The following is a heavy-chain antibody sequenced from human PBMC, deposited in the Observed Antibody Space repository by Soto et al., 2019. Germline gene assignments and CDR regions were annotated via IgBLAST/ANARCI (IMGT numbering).Heavy chain of an antibody. CDR3: AREENCSGGTCYSEYFHR. CDR2: VNPSGGST. D-gene: IGHD2-15*01. Sequence: ASVKVSCKASGYLFTTYSMHWVRLAPGQGLEWMGVVNPSGGSTKYAQNFQGRVTMTRDTSTTTIYRELSSLRSDDTAIYSCAREENCSGGTCYSEYFHRRGQGTLVTVSS. V-gene: IGHV1-46*01. J-gene: IGHJ1*01. CDR1: GYLFTTYS.